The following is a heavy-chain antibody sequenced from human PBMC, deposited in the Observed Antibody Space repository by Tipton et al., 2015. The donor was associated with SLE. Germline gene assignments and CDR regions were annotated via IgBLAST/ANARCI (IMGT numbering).Heavy chain of an antibody. V-gene: IGHV4-59*11. D-gene: IGHD3-22*01. Sequence: TLSLTCTVSGVSISDHYWSWIRQPPGKGLECLGYVFYSGSSDFYRAHYSPSLMSRVIISVDSSKNQFSLRLTSVTAADTAVYYCARESKDYYDVSGYGGFDYWGQGTLVTVSS. J-gene: IGHJ4*02. CDR1: GVSISDHY. CDR3: ARESKDYYDVSGYGGFDY. CDR2: VFYSGSSDFYRA.